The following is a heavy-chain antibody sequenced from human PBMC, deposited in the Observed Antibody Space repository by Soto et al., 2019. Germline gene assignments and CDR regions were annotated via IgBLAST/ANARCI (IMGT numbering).Heavy chain of an antibody. CDR2: IYYSGST. V-gene: IGHV4-59*08. CDR1: GGSISSYY. CDR3: ARAATLDTAMVIDY. Sequence: SETLSLTCTVSGGSISSYYWSWIRQPPGKGLEWIGYIYYSGSTNYNPSLKSRVTISVDTSKNQFSLKLSSVTAADTAVYYCARAATLDTAMVIDYWGQGTLVTVS. D-gene: IGHD5-18*01. J-gene: IGHJ4*02.